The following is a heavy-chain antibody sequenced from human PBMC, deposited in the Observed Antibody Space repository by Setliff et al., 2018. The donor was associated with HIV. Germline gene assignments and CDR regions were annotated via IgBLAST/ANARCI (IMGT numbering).Heavy chain of an antibody. Sequence: PSETLSLTCTVSRGSIRSGTYYWGWIRQPPGKGLEWIGNMYYTGNTYHNPSPKSRVTISVDTSKNQFSLKLSSVTAADTAVYYCASSPIITNGYYFDYWGPGTLVTVSS. CDR3: ASSPIITNGYYFDY. D-gene: IGHD2-8*01. J-gene: IGHJ4*02. CDR2: MYYTGNT. V-gene: IGHV4-39*01. CDR1: RGSIRSGTYY.